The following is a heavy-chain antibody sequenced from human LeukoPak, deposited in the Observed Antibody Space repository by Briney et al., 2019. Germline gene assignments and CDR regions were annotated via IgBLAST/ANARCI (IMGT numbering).Heavy chain of an antibody. Sequence: GGSLRLSCAASGFTFSSYGMHWVRQAPGKGLEWVAFMRYDGSNKYYADSVKGRFTISRDNSKNTLYLQMNSLRVEDTAVYYCTKGLVGALAFENWGQGTLVTVS. J-gene: IGHJ4*02. V-gene: IGHV3-30*02. D-gene: IGHD1-26*01. CDR1: GFTFSSYG. CDR2: MRYDGSNK. CDR3: TKGLVGALAFEN.